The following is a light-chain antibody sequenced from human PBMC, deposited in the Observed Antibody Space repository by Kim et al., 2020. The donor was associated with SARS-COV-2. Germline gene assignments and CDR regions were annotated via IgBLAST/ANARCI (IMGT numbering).Light chain of an antibody. J-gene: IGLJ3*02. V-gene: IGLV1-40*01. Sequence: QSVLTQPPSVSGAPGQRVTISCTGSSSNIGAGYDVHWYQQLPGRAPQLLIFADTRRPSGVPDRLSGSKSGTSASLAITGLQAEDEADYYCQSYDSRLSGWVFGGGTQLTVL. CDR1: SSNIGAGYD. CDR3: QSYDSRLSGWV. CDR2: ADT.